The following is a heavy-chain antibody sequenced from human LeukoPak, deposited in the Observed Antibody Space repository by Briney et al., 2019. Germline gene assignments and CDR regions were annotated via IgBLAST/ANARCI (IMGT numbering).Heavy chain of an antibody. CDR3: ARGFLEWLPPPYFYYGMDV. V-gene: IGHV4-59*01. D-gene: IGHD3-3*01. Sequence: PSETLSLTCTVSGGSISSYYWSWIRQPPGKGLEWIGYIYYSGSTNYNPSLKSRVTISVDTSKNQFSLKLSPVTAADTAVYYCARGFLEWLPPPYFYYGMDVWGQGTTVTVSS. J-gene: IGHJ6*02. CDR1: GGSISSYY. CDR2: IYYSGST.